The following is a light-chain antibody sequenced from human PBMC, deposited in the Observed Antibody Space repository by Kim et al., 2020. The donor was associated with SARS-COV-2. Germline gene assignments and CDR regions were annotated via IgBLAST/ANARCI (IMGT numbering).Light chain of an antibody. CDR2: GAS. CDR3: HQYSTSPT. V-gene: IGKV3-20*01. CDR1: QSITSNY. Sequence: SLSPVERATLSCRASQSITSNYLAWYQQKPGQAPRLLFYGASSRAAGIPDRFSGSGSGTDFTLTISRLEPEDFAVYYCHQYSTSPTFGQGTKLEI. J-gene: IGKJ2*01.